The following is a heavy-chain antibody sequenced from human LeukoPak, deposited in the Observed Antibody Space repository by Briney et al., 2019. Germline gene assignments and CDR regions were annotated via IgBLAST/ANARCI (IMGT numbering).Heavy chain of an antibody. CDR2: ISGSGSNT. D-gene: IGHD6-13*01. Sequence: PGGSLRLSCAASGFIFSSRAMNWVRQAPGKGLEWVSAISGSGSNTYYADSVKGRFTISRDNSKNTLYLQMNSLRAEDTAVYYCARRRIAAAGPNDYWGQGTLVTVSS. J-gene: IGHJ4*02. V-gene: IGHV3-23*01. CDR1: GFIFSSRA. CDR3: ARRRIAAAGPNDY.